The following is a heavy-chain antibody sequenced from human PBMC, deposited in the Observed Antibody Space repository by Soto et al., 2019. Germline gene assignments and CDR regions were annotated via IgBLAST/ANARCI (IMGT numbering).Heavy chain of an antibody. Sequence: SETLSLTCTVSGGSISSSGYYWSWVRQHPGKGLEWIGYMYHTGSTDYNPSLKSRIAISVDRSKNQFFLNVRSVTAADTAVYYCARAAGTAYFYAMDVWGQGTPVTVSS. J-gene: IGHJ6*02. CDR2: MYHTGST. CDR1: GGSISSSGYY. CDR3: ARAAGTAYFYAMDV. D-gene: IGHD1-1*01. V-gene: IGHV4-31*03.